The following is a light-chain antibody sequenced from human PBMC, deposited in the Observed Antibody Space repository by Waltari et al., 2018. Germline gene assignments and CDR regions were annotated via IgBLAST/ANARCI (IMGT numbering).Light chain of an antibody. CDR1: HDISTS. CDR2: AVS. J-gene: IGKJ4*01. CDR3: QQYYTIPLT. V-gene: IGKV1-NL1*01. Sequence: IQMTQSPSSLSASVAERVTIPCRASHDISTSSAWYQQKPGKAPNLLLHAVSRLENGVPPRFSGSGAGTDYTLTISSLRPDDFATYYCQQYYTIPLTFGGGTRVEI.